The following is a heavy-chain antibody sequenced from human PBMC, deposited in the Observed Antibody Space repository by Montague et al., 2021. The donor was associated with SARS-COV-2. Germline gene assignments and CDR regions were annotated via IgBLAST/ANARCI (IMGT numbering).Heavy chain of an antibody. CDR3: ARGQIFSTLRRARGWRGWFDP. J-gene: IGHJ5*02. CDR1: GESLKKYY. Sequence: SETLSLTCAVYGESLKKYYWNWIRQSPGKGPEWIGEINHSGTTNYNPSLKSRVTMSLDTSKNQLSVRLDSVTAADTAVYYCARGQIFSTLRRARGWRGWFDPWGPGTLVTVSS. D-gene: IGHD3-10*01. V-gene: IGHV4-34*01. CDR2: INHSGTT.